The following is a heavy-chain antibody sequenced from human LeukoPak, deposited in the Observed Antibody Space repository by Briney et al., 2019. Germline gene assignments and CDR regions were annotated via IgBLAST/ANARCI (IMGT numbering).Heavy chain of an antibody. CDR2: INPNRGST. J-gene: IGHJ4*02. V-gene: IGHV1-46*01. D-gene: IGHD3-22*01. Sequence: ASVKVSCKASGYTFTSYYMYWVRQAPGQGLEWMGIINPNRGSTSYAQKFQGRVTMTRDMSTSTVYMELSSLRSEDTAVYYCATGGHVRVYDSSAYYGYYWGQGTLVTVSS. CDR3: ATGGHVRVYDSSAYYGYY. CDR1: GYTFTSYY.